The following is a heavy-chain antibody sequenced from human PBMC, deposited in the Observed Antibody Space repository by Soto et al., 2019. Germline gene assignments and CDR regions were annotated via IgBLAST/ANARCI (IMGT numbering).Heavy chain of an antibody. CDR1: GFTFSSYG. D-gene: IGHD2-15*01. CDR3: ARYCSGGSCYFGGDDAFDI. CDR2: IWYDGSNK. J-gene: IGHJ3*02. Sequence: QVQLVESGGGVVQPGRSLRLSCAASGFTFSSYGMHWVRQAPGKGLEWVAVIWYDGSNKYYADSVKGRFTISRDNSKNTLYLQMSSLRAEDTAVYYCARYCSGGSCYFGGDDAFDIWGQGTMVTVSS. V-gene: IGHV3-33*01.